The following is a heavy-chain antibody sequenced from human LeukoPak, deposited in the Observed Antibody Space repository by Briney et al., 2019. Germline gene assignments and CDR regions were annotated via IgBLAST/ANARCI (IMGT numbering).Heavy chain of an antibody. D-gene: IGHD2-15*01. V-gene: IGHV1-2*02. J-gene: IGHJ5*02. CDR2: INPNSGGT. CDR3: ARDHRLTLRYCSGGSCYPGRFDP. CDR1: GYTFTGYY. Sequence: ASVKVSCKASGYTFTGYYMHWVRQAPGQGLEWMGWINPNSGGTNYAQKFQGRVTMTRDTSISTAYMELSRLRSDDTAVYYCARDHRLTLRYCSGGSCYPGRFDPWGQGTLVTVSS.